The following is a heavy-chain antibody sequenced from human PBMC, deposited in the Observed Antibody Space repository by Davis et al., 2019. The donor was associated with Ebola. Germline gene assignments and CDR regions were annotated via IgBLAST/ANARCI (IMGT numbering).Heavy chain of an antibody. CDR2: IWYDGSNK. D-gene: IGHD4-17*01. V-gene: IGHV3-33*01. CDR3: ARVSSHGDPDY. Sequence: GGSLRLSCAASGFTFSSYGMHWARQAPGKGLEWVAVIWYDGSNKYYADSVKGRFTISRDNSKNTLYLQMNSLRAEDTAVYYCARVSSHGDPDYWGQGTLVTVSS. J-gene: IGHJ4*02. CDR1: GFTFSSYG.